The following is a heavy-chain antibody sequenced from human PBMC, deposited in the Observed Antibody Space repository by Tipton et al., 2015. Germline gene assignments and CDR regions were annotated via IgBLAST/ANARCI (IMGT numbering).Heavy chain of an antibody. J-gene: IGHJ6*02. D-gene: IGHD3-16*02. Sequence: SLRLSCAASGFTFSDFYMHWVRQAPGKGLVWVSRINSDGSATTYADSLKGRFTISRDNTKNTLYLQMNSVRAEDTAVYYCARETYLGDLSIPGMDVWGQGTTVIVSS. CDR1: GFTFSDFY. CDR2: INSDGSAT. V-gene: IGHV3-74*01. CDR3: ARETYLGDLSIPGMDV.